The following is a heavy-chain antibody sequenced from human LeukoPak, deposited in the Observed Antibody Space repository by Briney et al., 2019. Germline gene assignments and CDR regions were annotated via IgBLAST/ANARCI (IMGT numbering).Heavy chain of an antibody. CDR1: GFTFSSYS. CDR2: ISSSSSYI. Sequence: GGSLRLSCAASGFTFSSYSMNWVRQAPGKGLEWVSSISSSSSYIYYADSVKGRFTISRDNAKDSLYLQMNSLRAEDTAVYYCARLTNDAFDIWGQGTMVTVSA. J-gene: IGHJ3*02. V-gene: IGHV3-21*01. D-gene: IGHD3-9*01. CDR3: ARLTNDAFDI.